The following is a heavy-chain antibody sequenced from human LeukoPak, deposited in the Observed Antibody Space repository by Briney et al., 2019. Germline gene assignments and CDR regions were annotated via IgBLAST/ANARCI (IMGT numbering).Heavy chain of an antibody. Sequence: ASVKVSCKASGYTFTSYDINWVRQATGQGLEWMGWMNPNTGNTGYAQKFQGRVTMTRDTSISTAYMELSSLRSDDTAVYYCARKFLGSRGYYFDYWGQGTMVTVSS. J-gene: IGHJ4*02. D-gene: IGHD3-10*01. CDR2: MNPNTGNT. CDR3: ARKFLGSRGYYFDY. CDR1: GYTFTSYD. V-gene: IGHV1-8*01.